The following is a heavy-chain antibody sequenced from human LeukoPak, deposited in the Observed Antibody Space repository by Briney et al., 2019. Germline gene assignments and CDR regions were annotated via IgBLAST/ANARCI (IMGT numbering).Heavy chain of an antibody. J-gene: IGHJ4*02. CDR2: INHSGST. D-gene: IGHD5-12*01. V-gene: IGHV4-34*01. CDR3: ARGPEWGYSGYDFDY. CDR1: GGSFSGYY. Sequence: SETLSLTCAVYGGSFSGYYWSWIRQPPGKGLEWIGEINHSGSTNYNPSLKSRVTISVDTSKNQFSLKLSSVTAADTAVYYCARGPEWGYSGYDFDYWGQGTLVTVSS.